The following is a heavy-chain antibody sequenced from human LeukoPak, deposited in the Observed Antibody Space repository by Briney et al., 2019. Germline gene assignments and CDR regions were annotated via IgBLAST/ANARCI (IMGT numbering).Heavy chain of an antibody. D-gene: IGHD3-10*01. V-gene: IGHV4-4*07. CDR2: IYSSGST. CDR1: GGSISSYY. J-gene: IGHJ5*02. Sequence: PSETLSLTCTVSGGSISSYYWSWIRQPAGKGLEWIGRIYSSGSTTYNPSLKSRVTMSVDTSKNQFSLKLISVTAADTAVYYCAKSSGSLFDPWGQGTLVTVSS. CDR3: AKSSGSLFDP.